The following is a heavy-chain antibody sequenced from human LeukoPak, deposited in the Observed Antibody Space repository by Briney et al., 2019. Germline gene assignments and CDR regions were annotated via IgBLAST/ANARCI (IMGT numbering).Heavy chain of an antibody. CDR1: GGSISSYY. CDR2: IYYSGST. D-gene: IGHD4-17*01. Sequence: SETLSLTCTVSGGSISSYYWSWIRQPPGKGLEWIGYIYYSGSTDYNPSLKSRVTISVDTSKNQFSLKLSSVTAADTAVYYCARGSTVTLFRYWGQGTLVTVSS. J-gene: IGHJ4*02. CDR3: ARGSTVTLFRY. V-gene: IGHV4-59*01.